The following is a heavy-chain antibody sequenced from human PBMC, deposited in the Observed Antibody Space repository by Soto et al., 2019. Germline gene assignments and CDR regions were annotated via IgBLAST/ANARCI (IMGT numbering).Heavy chain of an antibody. CDR1: GGTFSSYA. J-gene: IGHJ4*02. D-gene: IGHD3-22*01. CDR3: YYYDSSGLQYFDY. V-gene: IGHV1-69*13. CDR2: IIPIFGTA. Sequence: GASVKVSCKASGGTFSSYAISWVRQAPGQGLEWMGGIIPIFGTANYAQKFQGRVTITADESTSTAYMELSSLRSEDTAVYYCYYYDSSGLQYFDYWGQGTLVTSPQ.